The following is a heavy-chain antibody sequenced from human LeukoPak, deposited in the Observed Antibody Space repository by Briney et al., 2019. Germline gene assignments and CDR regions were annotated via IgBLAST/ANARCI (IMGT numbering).Heavy chain of an antibody. Sequence: SQXXSXTCAXXGXXVXSNXAXXXWIRQSPSRGLEWLGRTYYRSKLYNDYAVSVKSRITINPDTSKNQFSLQLNSVTPEDTAVYYCARGGDHGDLGYYYYYMDVWGKGTTVTVSS. CDR2: TYYRSKLYN. CDR1: GXXVXSNXAX. V-gene: IGHV6-1*01. J-gene: IGHJ6*03. CDR3: ARGGDHGDLGYYYYYMDV. D-gene: IGHD2-21*02.